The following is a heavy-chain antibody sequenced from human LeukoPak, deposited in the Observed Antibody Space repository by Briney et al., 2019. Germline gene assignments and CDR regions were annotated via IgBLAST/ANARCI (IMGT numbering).Heavy chain of an antibody. J-gene: IGHJ2*01. CDR1: GYSFTTYW. V-gene: IGHV5-51*01. Sequence: GESLKISCKGSGYSFTTYWIGWVRQMPGKGLEWMGIIYPGDSDTRYSPSFQGQVTISADKSISTAYLQWSSLKASDTAMYYCARRLDYDSLFSRYLDLWGRGTLVTVSS. CDR2: IYPGDSDT. CDR3: ARRLDYDSLFSRYLDL. D-gene: IGHD3-22*01.